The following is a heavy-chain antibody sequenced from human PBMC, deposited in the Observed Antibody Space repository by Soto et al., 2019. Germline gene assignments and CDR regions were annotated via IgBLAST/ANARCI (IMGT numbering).Heavy chain of an antibody. CDR1: GVSITSNKW. CDR2: IYHSGST. J-gene: IGHJ6*02. D-gene: IGHD2-2*01. Sequence: QVQLQESGPGLVKPSETLSLTCTVYGVSITSNKWWSWVRQSPGKGLEWIGEIYHSGSTNYNPSLKSRVTISVDKSKNHFSLKLSSVTAADTAVYYCARDDHLVIVPSSLGAMDVWGQGTTVTVSS. CDR3: ARDDHLVIVPSSLGAMDV. V-gene: IGHV4-4*02.